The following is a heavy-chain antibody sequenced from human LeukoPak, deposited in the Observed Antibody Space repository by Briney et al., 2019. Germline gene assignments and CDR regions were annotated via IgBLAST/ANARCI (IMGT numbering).Heavy chain of an antibody. CDR3: ARAYYYDSSVY. J-gene: IGHJ4*02. D-gene: IGHD3-22*01. Sequence: ASVKVSCKASGYTFTDYYMHWVRQAPGQGLEWMGWINPNSGGTKFAQKFQGRVTMTRDTSISTAYMELRRLRSDDTAVYYCARAYYYDSSVYWGQGTLVTVSS. V-gene: IGHV1-2*02. CDR2: INPNSGGT. CDR1: GYTFTDYY.